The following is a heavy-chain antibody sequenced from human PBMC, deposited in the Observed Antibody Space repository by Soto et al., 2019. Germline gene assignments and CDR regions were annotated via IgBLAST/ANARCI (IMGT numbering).Heavy chain of an antibody. V-gene: IGHV4-31*03. D-gene: IGHD2-15*01. J-gene: IGHJ6*03. CDR2: IYYSGST. CDR3: ARDRAVVVAATRDYYYYYYMDV. Sequence: QVQLQESGPGLVKPSQTLSLTCTVSGGSISSGGYYWSWIRQHPGKGLEGIGYIYYSGSTYYNPALQLRVTISVDTSKTQFSLKLSSVTAADTAVYYCARDRAVVVAATRDYYYYYYMDVWGKGTTVTVSS. CDR1: GGSISSGGYY.